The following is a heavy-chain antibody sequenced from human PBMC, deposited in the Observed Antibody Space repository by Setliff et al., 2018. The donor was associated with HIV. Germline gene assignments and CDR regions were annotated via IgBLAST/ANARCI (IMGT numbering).Heavy chain of an antibody. J-gene: IGHJ4*02. V-gene: IGHV4-38-2*01. CDR3: ARIVATITCYDY. CDR1: DYSISSGYY. CDR2: IHHSGST. D-gene: IGHD5-12*01. Sequence: SETLSLTCAVSDYSISSGYYWGWIRQPPGKGLEWIGSIHHSGSTYNNPSLKSRVTISVDTSKNQFSLKLSSVTAADSAVYYCARIVATITCYDYWGQGTLVTVSS.